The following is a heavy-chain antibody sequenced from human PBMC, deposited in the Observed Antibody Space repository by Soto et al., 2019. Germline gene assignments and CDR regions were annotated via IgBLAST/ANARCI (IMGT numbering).Heavy chain of an antibody. CDR2: INTDGSGT. CDR1: GFTFSSDW. V-gene: IGHV3-74*01. Sequence: PGGSLRLSCAASGFTFSSDWMHWVRQAPGKGLVWVSRINTDGSGTTYADSVKGRFTISRDNAKNMVYLQMNSLRAEDTAVYYCVRGEGGWETYWGQGTLVTVSS. CDR3: VRGEGGWETY. J-gene: IGHJ4*02. D-gene: IGHD6-19*01.